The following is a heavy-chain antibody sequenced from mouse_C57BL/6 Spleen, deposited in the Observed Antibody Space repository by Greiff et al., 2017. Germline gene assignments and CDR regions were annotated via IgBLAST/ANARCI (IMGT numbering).Heavy chain of an antibody. CDR2: INPNNGGT. CDR3: ARWGIYYGSSYGYFDV. D-gene: IGHD1-1*01. CDR1: GYTFTDYN. V-gene: IGHV1-18*01. Sequence: EVQLQQSGPELVKPGASVKIPCKASGYTFTDYNMDWVKQSHGKSLEWIGDINPNNGGTIYNQKFKGKATLTVDKSSSTAYMELRSLTSEDTAVYYCARWGIYYGSSYGYFDVWGTGTTVTVSS. J-gene: IGHJ1*03.